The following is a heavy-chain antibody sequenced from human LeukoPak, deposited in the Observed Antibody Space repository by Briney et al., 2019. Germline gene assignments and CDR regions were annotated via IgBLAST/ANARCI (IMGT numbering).Heavy chain of an antibody. J-gene: IGHJ6*03. CDR1: GYTFTDYY. D-gene: IGHD1-1*01. CDR2: INPNSGGT. CDR3: ARDKQLDWAHYYYYYMDV. Sequence: ASVKVSCKASGYTFTDYYIHWVRQAPGQGLEWMGWINPNSGGTIYAQKFQGGVTMTRDTSISTAYMELSRLRSDDTAVYYCARDKQLDWAHYYYYYMDVWGKGTTVTVSS. V-gene: IGHV1-2*02.